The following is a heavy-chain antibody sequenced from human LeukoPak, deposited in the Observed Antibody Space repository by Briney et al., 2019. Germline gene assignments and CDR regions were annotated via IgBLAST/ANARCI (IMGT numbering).Heavy chain of an antibody. V-gene: IGHV3-48*01. CDR3: ARVALRYFDWLLSALDY. J-gene: IGHJ4*02. Sequence: GGSLRLSCAASGFTFSSYSMNWVRQAPGKGLEWVSYISSSSSTIYYADSVKGRFTISRDNDKNSLYLQMNSLRAEDTAVYYCARVALRYFDWLLSALDYWGQGTLVTVSS. CDR1: GFTFSSYS. D-gene: IGHD3-9*01. CDR2: ISSSSSTI.